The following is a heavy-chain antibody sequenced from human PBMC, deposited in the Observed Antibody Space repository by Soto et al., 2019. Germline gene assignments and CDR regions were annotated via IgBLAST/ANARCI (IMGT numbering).Heavy chain of an antibody. CDR3: VKRSLLVAPN. CDR1: GRTFSINADF. V-gene: IGHV4-39*01. Sequence: NPSETLSLTCTVSGRTFSINADFWYLAWIRQPPGKGLEWIGSIDNGGNTYYNPPLKSRVIISADTSKNQFSPSLNSVTAADTAVYYCVKRSLLVAPNWGQGILVTVSS. D-gene: IGHD2-21*01. J-gene: IGHJ4*02. CDR2: IDNGGNT.